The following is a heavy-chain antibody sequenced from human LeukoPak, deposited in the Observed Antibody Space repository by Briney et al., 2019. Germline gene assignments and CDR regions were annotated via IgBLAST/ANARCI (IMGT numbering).Heavy chain of an antibody. D-gene: IGHD3-22*01. CDR3: ARGPSLYDSSGFHFDY. J-gene: IGHJ4*02. CDR1: GGSFSGYY. CDR2: INHSGST. V-gene: IGHV4-34*01. Sequence: SETLSLTCAVYGGSFSGYYWSWIRQPPGKGLEWIGEINHSGSTNYNPSLKSRVTISVDTSKNQFSLKLSPVTAADTAVYYCARGPSLYDSSGFHFDYWGQGTLVTVSS.